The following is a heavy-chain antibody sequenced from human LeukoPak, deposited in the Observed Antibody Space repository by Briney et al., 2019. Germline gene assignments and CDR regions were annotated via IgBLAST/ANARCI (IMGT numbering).Heavy chain of an antibody. V-gene: IGHV1-46*01. CDR2: INPSGGST. D-gene: IGHD3-9*01. CDR1: GYTFTSYY. CDR3: ARAGAILTGYNYYYGMDV. J-gene: IGHJ6*02. Sequence: ASVKVSCKASGYTFTSYYMHWVRQAPGQGLEWMGIINPSGGSTSYAQKFQGRVTMTRDTSTSTVYMELSSLRSEDTAVYYCARAGAILTGYNYYYGMDVWGQGTTVTVSS.